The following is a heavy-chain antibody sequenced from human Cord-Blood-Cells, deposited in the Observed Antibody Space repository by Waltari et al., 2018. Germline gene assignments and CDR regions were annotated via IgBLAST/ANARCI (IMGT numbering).Heavy chain of an antibody. J-gene: IGHJ5*02. CDR3: AGSRGFGNWFDP. Sequence: QVQLQESGPGLVKPSETLSLTCTVSGGSISSYYWSWIRQPPGKGLEWIGYIYYSGSTNYNPSLKSRVTISVDTSKNQFSLKLSSVTAADTAVYYCAGSRGFGNWFDPWGQGTLVTVSS. CDR2: IYYSGST. CDR1: GGSISSYY. V-gene: IGHV4-59*01. D-gene: IGHD3-10*01.